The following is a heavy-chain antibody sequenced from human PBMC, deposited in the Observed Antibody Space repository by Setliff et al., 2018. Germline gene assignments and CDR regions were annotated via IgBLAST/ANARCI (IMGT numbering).Heavy chain of an antibody. V-gene: IGHV4-34*01. CDR2: IHHRGGT. CDR3: ARGYYNFLSGYYTPYYFDY. J-gene: IGHJ4*02. CDR1: GGSFSSYY. Sequence: SETLSLTCAVYGGSFSSYYWNWIRQPPGKGLEWIGEIHHRGGTKYNPSLKSRVTISVDTSKNQFSLKLSSVTAADTAVYFCARGYYNFLSGYYTPYYFDYWGQGTLVTVSS. D-gene: IGHD3-3*01.